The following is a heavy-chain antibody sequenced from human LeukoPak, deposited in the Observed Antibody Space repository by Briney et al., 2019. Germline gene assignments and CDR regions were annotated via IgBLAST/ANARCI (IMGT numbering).Heavy chain of an antibody. CDR2: IYYSGST. V-gene: IGHV4-59*01. D-gene: IGHD5-24*01. CDR3: ARGGQEMATILTMFDP. CDR1: GGSISSYY. Sequence: SETLSLTCTVSGGSISSYYWSWIRQPPGKGLEWIGYIYYSGSTNYNPSLKSRVTISVDTSKNQFSLKLSSVTAADTAVYYCARGGQEMATILTMFDPWGQGTLVTVSS. J-gene: IGHJ5*02.